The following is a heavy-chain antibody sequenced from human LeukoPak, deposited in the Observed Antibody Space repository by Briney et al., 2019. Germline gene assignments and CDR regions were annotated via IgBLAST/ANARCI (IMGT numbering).Heavy chain of an antibody. Sequence: ASVKVSCKASGYTFTTYGFNWVRQAPGQGLEWIGWLSSRDGYAKYAEKFQGRVTMTTDTSTSTANLELRSLRSDGTAVYYCVRGAWGDVIDYWGQGTLVTVSS. CDR1: GYTFTTYG. V-gene: IGHV1-18*01. J-gene: IGHJ4*02. CDR2: LSSRDGYA. D-gene: IGHD2-21*02. CDR3: VRGAWGDVIDY.